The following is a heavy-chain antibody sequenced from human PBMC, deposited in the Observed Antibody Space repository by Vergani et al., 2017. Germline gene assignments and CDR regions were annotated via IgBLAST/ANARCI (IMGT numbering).Heavy chain of an antibody. D-gene: IGHD7-27*01. J-gene: IGHJ4*02. CDR3: AKALAYGPWGYFDY. CDR1: GFTFDDYA. CDR2: ISWNSGSI. V-gene: IGHV3-9*01. Sequence: EVQLVESGGGLVQPGRSLRLSCAASGFTFDDYAMHWVRQAPGKGLEWVSGISWNSGSIGYADSVKGRFTISRDNAKNSLYLQMNSLRAEDTALYYCAKALAYGPWGYFDYWGQGTLVTVSS.